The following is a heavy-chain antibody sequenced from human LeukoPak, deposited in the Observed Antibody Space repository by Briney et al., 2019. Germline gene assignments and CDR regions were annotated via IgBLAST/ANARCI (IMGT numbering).Heavy chain of an antibody. D-gene: IGHD2-21*02. V-gene: IGHV1-2*02. Sequence: ASVKVSCKTSGYTFTGYYIHWVRQAPGQGLEWMGWINPNSGGTNYAQKFQGRVTMTTDTSISTAYMELNRLRSDDTAVYYCARARLVVTALDYWGQGTLVTVSS. CDR3: ARARLVVTALDY. J-gene: IGHJ4*02. CDR2: INPNSGGT. CDR1: GYTFTGYY.